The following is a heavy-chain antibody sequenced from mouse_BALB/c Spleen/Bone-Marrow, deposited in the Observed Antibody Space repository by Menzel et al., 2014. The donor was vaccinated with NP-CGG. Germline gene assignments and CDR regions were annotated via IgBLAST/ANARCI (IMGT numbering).Heavy chain of an antibody. Sequence: LVKTGASVKISCKASDYSFTDYSMHWVKQTHGKSLEWIGYISCYNGATSYNQKFKGKATFTVDTSSSTAYMQFSSLTSEDSAVYYCARSEGIYYYGSSYALDYWGQGTSVTVSS. CDR3: ARSEGIYYYGSSYALDY. CDR2: ISCYNGAT. J-gene: IGHJ4*01. D-gene: IGHD1-1*01. CDR1: DYSFTDYS. V-gene: IGHV1S34*01.